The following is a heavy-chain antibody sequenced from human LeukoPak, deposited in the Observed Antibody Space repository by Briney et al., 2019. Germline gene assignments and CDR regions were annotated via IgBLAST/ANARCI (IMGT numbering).Heavy chain of an antibody. D-gene: IGHD5-18*01. CDR1: GYTFTSYD. CDR3: AYGGYSYGEFDY. V-gene: IGHV1-8*01. CDR2: MNPNSGNT. Sequence: ASVKVSCKASGYTFTSYDINWVRQATGQGLEWMGWMNPNSGNTGYAQKFQGRVTMTRNTSISTAYMELSSLRSEDTAVYYCAYGGYSYGEFDYWGQGTRVTVSS. J-gene: IGHJ4*02.